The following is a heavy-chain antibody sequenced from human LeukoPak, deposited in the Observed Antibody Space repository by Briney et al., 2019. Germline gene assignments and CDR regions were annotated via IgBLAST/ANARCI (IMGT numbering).Heavy chain of an antibody. J-gene: IGHJ4*02. CDR1: GGSISSSSYY. CDR3: ARLKPKI. Sequence: SETLSLTCTVSGGSISSSSYYWGWIRQPPGKGLEWIGSIYYSGSTYYNPSLKSRVTISVDTSKNQFSLKLSSVTAADTAVYFCARLKPKIWGQGTLVTVSS. CDR2: IYYSGST. D-gene: IGHD1-14*01. V-gene: IGHV4-39*01.